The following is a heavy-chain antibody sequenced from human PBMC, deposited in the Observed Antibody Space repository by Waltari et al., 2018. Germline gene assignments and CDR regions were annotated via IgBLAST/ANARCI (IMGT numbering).Heavy chain of an antibody. CDR3: ARDEGYYYDNSGYYSFDY. CDR1: GYTFTSYG. V-gene: IGHV1-18*01. CDR2: ISAYNGNT. D-gene: IGHD3-22*01. Sequence: QVQLVQSGAEVKKPGASVKVSCKASGYTFTSYGISWVRQAPGQGLEWMGWISAYNGNTNYAQQLQGRVSMTTDTSTSTAYMELRSLRSDDTAVYYCARDEGYYYDNSGYYSFDYWGQGTLVTVSS. J-gene: IGHJ4*02.